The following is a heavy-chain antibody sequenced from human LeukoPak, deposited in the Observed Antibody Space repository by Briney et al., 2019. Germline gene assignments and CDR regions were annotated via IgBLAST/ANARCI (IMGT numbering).Heavy chain of an antibody. CDR1: GGSISSGDYY. CDR3: ARDGTFCSSISCSPRDNYFYFGMDV. D-gene: IGHD2-2*01. Sequence: SQTLSLTCTVSGGSISSGDYYWSWIRQPPGEGLEWVGYTHYRGNTDYNPSLRSRATISVDRSKNQSSLRLSSVTAAATATYYCARDGTFCSSISCSPRDNYFYFGMDVWGHGTTVTVS. V-gene: IGHV4-61*08. J-gene: IGHJ6*02. CDR2: THYRGNT.